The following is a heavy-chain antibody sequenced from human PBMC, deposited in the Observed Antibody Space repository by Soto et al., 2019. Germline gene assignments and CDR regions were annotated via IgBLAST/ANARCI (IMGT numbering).Heavy chain of an antibody. CDR3: ARDGCSSTSCYGWFDP. Sequence: ASVRGSCKASGYGFTSYYMHWVRQAPGQGLEWMGIINPSGGSTSYAQKFQGRVTMTRDTSTSTVYMELSSLRSEDTAVYYCARDGCSSTSCYGWFDPWGQGTLVTVSS. V-gene: IGHV1-46*03. J-gene: IGHJ5*02. D-gene: IGHD2-2*01. CDR2: INPSGGST. CDR1: GYGFTSYY.